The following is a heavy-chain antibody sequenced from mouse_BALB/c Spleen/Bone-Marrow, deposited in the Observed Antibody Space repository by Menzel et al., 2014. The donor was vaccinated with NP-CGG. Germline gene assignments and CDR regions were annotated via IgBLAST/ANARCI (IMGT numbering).Heavy chain of an antibody. J-gene: IGHJ4*01. CDR3: ARVEDGYYVRAMDY. Sequence: DVQLVESGGGLVKPGGSLKLSCAASGFTFGSYAMSWVRQTPEKRLEWVASISSGGSTYYPDSVKGRFTISRDNARNILYLQMSSLRSEDTAMYYCARVEDGYYVRAMDYWGQGTSVTVSS. D-gene: IGHD2-3*01. CDR1: GFTFGSYA. V-gene: IGHV5-6-5*01. CDR2: ISSGGST.